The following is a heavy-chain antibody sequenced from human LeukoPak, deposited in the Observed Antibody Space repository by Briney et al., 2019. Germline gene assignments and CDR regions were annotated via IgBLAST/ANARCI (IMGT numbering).Heavy chain of an antibody. J-gene: IGHJ4*02. CDR2: IKQDGSEK. Sequence: PGGSLRLSCAASGFTFSSYWMSWVRQAPGKGLEWVANIKQDGSEKYYVDSVRGRFTISRDNAKNSLYLQMNSLRAEDTAVYYCARRASTERGHSYGLDYWGQGTLVTVSS. D-gene: IGHD5-18*01. CDR3: ARRASTERGHSYGLDY. CDR1: GFTFSSYW. V-gene: IGHV3-7*01.